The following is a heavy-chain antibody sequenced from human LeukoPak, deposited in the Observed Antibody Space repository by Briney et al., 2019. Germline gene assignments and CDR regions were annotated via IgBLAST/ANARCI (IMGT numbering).Heavy chain of an antibody. J-gene: IGHJ5*02. Sequence: PSETLSLTCTVAGGSMSSYCWSWIRQAPGKGLEWIGCVYDSGSTNYNPSLKSRVTISVDTSKNQFSLKMSSVTAADTAVYYCARDTLGGSGSYYSATNWFDPWGQGTLVTVSS. V-gene: IGHV4-59*12. CDR3: ARDTLGGSGSYYSATNWFDP. CDR2: VYDSGST. D-gene: IGHD3-10*01. CDR1: GGSMSSYC.